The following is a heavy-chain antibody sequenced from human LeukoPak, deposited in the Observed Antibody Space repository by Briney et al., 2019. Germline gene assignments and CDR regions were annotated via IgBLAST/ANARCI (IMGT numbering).Heavy chain of an antibody. Sequence: QPGGSLGLSCAASGFTFTSYWMHWVRQAPGKGLVWVSRIKSDGGSTTYADSVKGRFTISRDNAKNTPYLQMKSLRVEDTAVYYCARGYCSSVSCPEAPFDIWGQGTMVTVSS. D-gene: IGHD2-2*01. CDR2: IKSDGGST. J-gene: IGHJ3*02. V-gene: IGHV3-74*01. CDR1: GFTFTSYW. CDR3: ARGYCSSVSCPEAPFDI.